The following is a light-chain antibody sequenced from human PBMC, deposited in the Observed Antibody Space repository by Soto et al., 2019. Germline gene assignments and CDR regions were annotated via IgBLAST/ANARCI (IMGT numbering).Light chain of an antibody. CDR3: QQYDGWPRT. J-gene: IGKJ1*01. V-gene: IGKV3-15*01. Sequence: EIVMTQSPATLSVSPGERATLSCRASQRVSSKLAWYQQKPGQAPRLLIYGASTRATGIPARFSGSGSGTEFTLTISSLQSEDFAVYHCQQYDGWPRTFGQGTKVDIK. CDR2: GAS. CDR1: QRVSSK.